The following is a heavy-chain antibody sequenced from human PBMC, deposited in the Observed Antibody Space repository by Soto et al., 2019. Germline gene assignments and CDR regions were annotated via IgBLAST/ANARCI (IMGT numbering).Heavy chain of an antibody. D-gene: IGHD2-15*01. CDR3: ASPPELYCSGGSCYRKFEAFDI. CDR2: IYYSGST. V-gene: IGHV4-39*01. CDR1: GFAIRSSSYD. J-gene: IGHJ3*02. Sequence: SEALSPTSNVSGFAIRSSSYDGCWMRQPPGKGLDWIGSIYYSGSTYYNPSLKSRVTISVDTSKNQFSLKLSSVTAADTAVYYCASPPELYCSGGSCYRKFEAFDIWGQGTMVT.